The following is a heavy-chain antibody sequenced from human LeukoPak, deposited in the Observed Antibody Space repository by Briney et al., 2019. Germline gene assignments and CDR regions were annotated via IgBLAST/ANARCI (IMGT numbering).Heavy chain of an antibody. CDR2: ITPSGGT. CDR1: GYTFSNFG. J-gene: IGHJ4*02. Sequence: ASVKVSCKASGYTFSNFGISWVRQAPGQGLEWMGWITPSGGTNYPQKLRGRVAITRDTSITTAYMDLSRLTSDDTAVYYCARDRYGDGFAHFDYWGQGALVTVSS. CDR3: ARDRYGDGFAHFDY. D-gene: IGHD5-24*01. V-gene: IGHV1-2*02.